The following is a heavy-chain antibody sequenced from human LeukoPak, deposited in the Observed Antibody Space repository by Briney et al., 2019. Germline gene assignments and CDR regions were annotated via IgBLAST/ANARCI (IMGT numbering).Heavy chain of an antibody. CDR1: GGTFSSYA. D-gene: IGHD3-3*01. CDR2: IIPIFGTA. Sequence: ASVKVSCKASGGTFSSYAISWVRQAPGQGLEWMGGIIPIFGTANYAQKFQGRVTITADESTSTAYMELSSLRSEDTAVYYCARSERIFGVVIIHAAFDIWGQGTMVTVSS. J-gene: IGHJ3*02. V-gene: IGHV1-69*13. CDR3: ARSERIFGVVIIHAAFDI.